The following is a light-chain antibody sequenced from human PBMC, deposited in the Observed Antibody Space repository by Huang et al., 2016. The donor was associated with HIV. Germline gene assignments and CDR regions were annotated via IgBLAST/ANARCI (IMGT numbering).Light chain of an antibody. CDR3: QQYGNSLGT. CDR2: GAS. CDR1: QSVSSNY. Sequence: EIVLTQSPGTLSLSPGERATLSCRASQSVSSNYLAWYQQNPGQAPRLLIYGASSRATGIPDRFSGSGSGTDFTLTISRLEPEDFGLYYCQQYGNSLGTFGQGTKLEIK. V-gene: IGKV3-20*01. J-gene: IGKJ2*01.